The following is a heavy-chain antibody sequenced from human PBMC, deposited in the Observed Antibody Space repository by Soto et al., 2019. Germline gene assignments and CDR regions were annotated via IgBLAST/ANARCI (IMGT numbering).Heavy chain of an antibody. D-gene: IGHD3-3*01. CDR2: IWYDGSNK. Sequence: QVQLVESGGGVVQPGRSLRLSCAASGFTFSSYGMHWVRQAPGKGLEWVAVIWYDGSNKYYADSVKGRFTISRDNSKNALYRQMNSLSAEDTAVYYCARDPPYVFLSGYYGEYYFDSWGQGTLVTVSS. J-gene: IGHJ4*02. CDR3: ARDPPYVFLSGYYGEYYFDS. V-gene: IGHV3-33*01. CDR1: GFTFSSYG.